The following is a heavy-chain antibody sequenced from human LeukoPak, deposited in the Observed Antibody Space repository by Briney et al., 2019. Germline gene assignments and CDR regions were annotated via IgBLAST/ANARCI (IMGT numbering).Heavy chain of an antibody. CDR2: INHSGST. V-gene: IGHV4-34*01. D-gene: IGHD5-24*01. J-gene: IGHJ4*02. CDR3: ARGPPRYRMRNGYNYFGY. CDR1: GGSFSGYY. Sequence: PSETLSLTCAVYGGSFSGYYWSWIRQPPEKGLEWIGEINHSGSTNYNPSLKSRVTISVDTSKNQFSLKLSSVTAADTAVYYCARGPPRYRMRNGYNYFGYWGQGTLVTVSS.